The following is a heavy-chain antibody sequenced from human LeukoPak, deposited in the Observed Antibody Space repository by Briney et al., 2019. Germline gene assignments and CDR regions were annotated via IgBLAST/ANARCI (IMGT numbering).Heavy chain of an antibody. Sequence: GGSLRLSCAASGFTFSSYGMHWVRQAPGKGLEWVAVIWYDGSNKYYADSVKGRFTISRDNSKNTLYLQMNSLRAEDTAVYYCAKTVERAEGVYWGQGTLVTVSS. D-gene: IGHD4-11*01. V-gene: IGHV3-33*06. CDR2: IWYDGSNK. CDR1: GFTFSSYG. J-gene: IGHJ4*02. CDR3: AKTVERAEGVY.